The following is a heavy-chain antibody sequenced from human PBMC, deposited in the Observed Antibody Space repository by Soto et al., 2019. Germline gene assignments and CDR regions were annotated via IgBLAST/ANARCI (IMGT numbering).Heavy chain of an antibody. CDR2: ISGSGFTT. CDR1: GFTFSSYA. D-gene: IGHD2-8*01. CDR3: AKDVPDIVLTVHPNPFLDAFDI. J-gene: IGHJ3*02. V-gene: IGHV3-23*01. Sequence: EVQLLESGGGLVQPEGSLRLSCAGSGFTFSSYAMSWVRQAPGKGLEWVSAISGSGFTTYYADSVKGRFTTSRDNSKNTLYLEMNSLRAEDTAVYYCAKDVPDIVLTVHPNPFLDAFDIWGQGTMVTVSS.